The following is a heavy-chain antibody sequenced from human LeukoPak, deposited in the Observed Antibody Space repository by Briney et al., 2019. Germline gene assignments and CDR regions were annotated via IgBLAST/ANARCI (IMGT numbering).Heavy chain of an antibody. CDR1: GFSFSSYA. V-gene: IGHV3-30*14. Sequence: GGSLRLSCGPSGFSFSSYAMHWVRQARGKGLEWLTFILHDGSKAYYADSINGRFTISRDNSNNTLFLQMNSLRTEDTAVYYCAKDRYGSGSNWLDPWGQGTLVTVSS. CDR3: AKDRYGSGSNWLDP. J-gene: IGHJ5*02. D-gene: IGHD3-10*01. CDR2: ILHDGSKA.